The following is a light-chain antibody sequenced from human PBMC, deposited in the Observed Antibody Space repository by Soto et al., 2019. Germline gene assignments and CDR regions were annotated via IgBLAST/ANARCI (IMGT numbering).Light chain of an antibody. J-gene: IGKJ1*01. CDR1: QSITSSY. CDR2: GTI. CDR3: QQYGSPLWT. V-gene: IGKV3-20*01. Sequence: EIVLTQSPGTLSLSPGERATLSCRASQSITSSYLAWYQQKPGQAPRLLISGTISRATGIPDRFSCSGSGTDFTLTISRLEPEDFAVYYCQQYGSPLWTFGQGTKVEIK.